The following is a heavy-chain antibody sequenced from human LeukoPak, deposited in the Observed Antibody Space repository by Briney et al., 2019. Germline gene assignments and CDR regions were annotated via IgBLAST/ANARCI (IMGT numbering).Heavy chain of an antibody. J-gene: IGHJ4*02. D-gene: IGHD4-11*01. V-gene: IGHV3-43*02. CDR3: AKDYGNYVYYFDY. CDR1: RFTFDDYA. CDR2: ISGDGGST. Sequence: GGSLRLSCAASRFTFDDYAMHWVRHAPGKGLEWVSLISGDGGSTYYADSVKCRFTISRDNSKNSLYLQMNSLRTEDTALYYCAKDYGNYVYYFDYWGQGTLVTVSS.